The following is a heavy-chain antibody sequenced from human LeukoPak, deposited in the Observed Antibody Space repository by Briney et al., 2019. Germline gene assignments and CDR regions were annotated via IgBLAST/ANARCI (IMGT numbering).Heavy chain of an antibody. CDR3: ARVVGQWLVRFDY. D-gene: IGHD6-19*01. J-gene: IGHJ4*02. CDR2: INHSGST. V-gene: IGHV4-34*01. CDR1: GGSFSGYY. Sequence: SETLSLTCAVYGGSFSGYYWSWIRQPPGKGLEWIGEINHSGSTNYNPSLKSRVTISVDTSKNQFSLKLSSVTAADTAVYYCARVVGQWLVRFDYWGQGTLVTVSS.